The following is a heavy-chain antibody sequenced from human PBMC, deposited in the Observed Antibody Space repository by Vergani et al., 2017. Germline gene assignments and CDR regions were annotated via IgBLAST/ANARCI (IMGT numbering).Heavy chain of an antibody. D-gene: IGHD6-19*01. Sequence: QLQLQESGPGLVQPSATLSLTCSVPGAPIRSSNYYWGWIRQPPGKGLEWIASIYYSGSPYHNPSLKSRVTISVDTSKNQFSLKLSSVTAADTAVYFCARHSTVEWLVKLGWIDPWGQGILVTVSS. CDR1: GAPIRSSNYY. CDR3: ARHSTVEWLVKLGWIDP. CDR2: IYYSGSP. V-gene: IGHV4-39*01. J-gene: IGHJ5*02.